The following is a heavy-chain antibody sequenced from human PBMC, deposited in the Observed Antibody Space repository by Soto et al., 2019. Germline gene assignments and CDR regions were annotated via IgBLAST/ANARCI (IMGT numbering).Heavy chain of an antibody. D-gene: IGHD3-22*01. V-gene: IGHV1-46*01. Sequence: GASVKVSCKASGYTFTSYYMHRVRQAPGQGLEWMGIINPSGGSTSYAQKFQGRVTMTRDTSTSTVYMELSSLRSEDTAVYYCVALTGPYYYDSSGYPQILGYFDYWG. CDR1: GYTFTSYY. CDR2: INPSGGST. CDR3: VALTGPYYYDSSGYPQILGYFDY. J-gene: IGHJ4*01.